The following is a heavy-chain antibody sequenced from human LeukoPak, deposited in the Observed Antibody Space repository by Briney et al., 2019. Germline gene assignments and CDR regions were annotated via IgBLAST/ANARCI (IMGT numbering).Heavy chain of an antibody. Sequence: PGGALRLSCAASGVTFSSYSMNWVRQAPGKGLGWGSYISSGRSTIYDADSVKGRFTISRDNANTSPYLHMNSPRAEHTAVYYCARAPDPHCSGGSCYSYNWFDPWGQGTLVTVSS. V-gene: IGHV3-48*01. J-gene: IGHJ5*02. CDR1: GVTFSSYS. D-gene: IGHD2-15*01. CDR2: ISSGRSTI. CDR3: ARAPDPHCSGGSCYSYNWFDP.